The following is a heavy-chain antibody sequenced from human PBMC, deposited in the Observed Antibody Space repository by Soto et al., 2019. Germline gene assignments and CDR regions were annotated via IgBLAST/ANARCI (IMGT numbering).Heavy chain of an antibody. CDR1: GYTFTSYG. CDR3: ARDLSSGSYQWNYYYGMDV. CDR2: ISAYNGNT. D-gene: IGHD1-26*01. J-gene: IGHJ6*02. V-gene: IGHV1-18*01. Sequence: ASVKVSCKASGYTFTSYGISWVRQAPGQGLEWMGWISAYNGNTNYAQKLQGRVTMTTDTSTSTAYMELRSLRSDDTAVYYCARDLSSGSYQWNYYYGMDVWGQGTTVTVS.